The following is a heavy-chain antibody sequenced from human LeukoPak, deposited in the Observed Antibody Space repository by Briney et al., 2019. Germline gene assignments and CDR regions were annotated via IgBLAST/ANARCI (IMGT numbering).Heavy chain of an antibody. J-gene: IGHJ6*03. Sequence: SETLSLTCTVSGGSLSSSSYYWGWIRQPPGKGLEWIGSIYYSGSTYYNPSLKSRVTISVDTSKNQFSLKLNSVTAADTAVYYCARNIVGATMGYYYYMDVWGKGTTVTVSS. D-gene: IGHD1-26*01. CDR1: GGSLSSSSYY. CDR2: IYYSGST. CDR3: ARNIVGATMGYYYYMDV. V-gene: IGHV4-39*01.